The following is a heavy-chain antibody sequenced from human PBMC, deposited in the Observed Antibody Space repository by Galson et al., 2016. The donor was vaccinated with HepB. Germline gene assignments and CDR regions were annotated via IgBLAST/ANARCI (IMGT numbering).Heavy chain of an antibody. J-gene: IGHJ6*03. CDR2: MNPKSGTT. CDR3: ARGSTALYSYSYSMDL. V-gene: IGHV1-8*02. Sequence: SVKVSCKASGYIFTSYDINWVRQAPGQGLEWVGWMNPKSGTTGFAQKFQGRVTLTRSTALGTAYMELHSLTSEDTAIYFCARGSTALYSYSYSMDLWGQGTAVTVSS. CDR1: GYIFTSYD. D-gene: IGHD2-21*02.